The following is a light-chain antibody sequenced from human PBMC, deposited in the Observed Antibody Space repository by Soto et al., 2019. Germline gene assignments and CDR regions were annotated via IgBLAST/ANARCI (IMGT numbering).Light chain of an antibody. CDR3: SSYTSSSTLEV. J-gene: IGLJ1*01. V-gene: IGLV2-14*01. Sequence: QSALTQPASVSGSPGQSITISCTGTSSDVGGYNYVSWYQQHPGKAPKLMIYDVSNRPSGVSNRFSGSKSGNTASLTISGLQAEDEDDYYCSSYTSSSTLEVFGTGTKVTV. CDR2: DVS. CDR1: SSDVGGYNY.